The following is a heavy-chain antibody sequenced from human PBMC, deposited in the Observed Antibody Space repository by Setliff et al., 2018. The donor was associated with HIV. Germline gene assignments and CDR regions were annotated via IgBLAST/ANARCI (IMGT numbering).Heavy chain of an antibody. V-gene: IGHV4-59*08. CDR3: ARLSDTAMASFDS. CDR1: GGPISTYH. Sequence: SETLSLTCSVSGGPISTYHWSWIRQPPGKGLEWIGYIYKSGNTNYSPSLKSRVTISPGTSKNQFSLKLTSVTAADTAVYYCARLSDTAMASFDSWGQGILVTVSS. J-gene: IGHJ4*02. D-gene: IGHD5-18*01. CDR2: IYKSGNT.